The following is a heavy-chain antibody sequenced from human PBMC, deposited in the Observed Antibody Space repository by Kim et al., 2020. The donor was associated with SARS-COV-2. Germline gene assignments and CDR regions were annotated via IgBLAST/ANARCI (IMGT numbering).Heavy chain of an antibody. D-gene: IGHD6-19*01. Sequence: ASVKVSCKGSGYIFTSYAVNWVRQAPGQGLEWMGWINTNNGKPTYAQGFTGRLVCSSDTSVSTAYLEIGGLKAADTAVYFCAVASAKFVDAFDVWGQGTMVTVS. CDR3: AVASAKFVDAFDV. J-gene: IGHJ3*01. CDR1: GYIFTSYA. V-gene: IGHV7-4-1*01. CDR2: INTNNGKP.